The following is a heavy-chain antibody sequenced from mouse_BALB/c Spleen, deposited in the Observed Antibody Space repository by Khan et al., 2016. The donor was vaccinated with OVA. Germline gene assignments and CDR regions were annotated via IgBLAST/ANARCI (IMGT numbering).Heavy chain of an antibody. CDR1: GYSITSGYG. CDR2: ISYSGST. CDR3: ARTARIKY. V-gene: IGHV3-2*02. J-gene: IGHJ2*01. D-gene: IGHD1-2*01. Sequence: EVQLQESGPGLVKPSQSLSLTCTVTGYSITSGYGWNWIRQFPGNKLEWMGFISYSGSTNYNPSLNSRISITRDTSKNQFFLQLNSVTTEDTATYYCARTARIKYWGQGTTLTVSS.